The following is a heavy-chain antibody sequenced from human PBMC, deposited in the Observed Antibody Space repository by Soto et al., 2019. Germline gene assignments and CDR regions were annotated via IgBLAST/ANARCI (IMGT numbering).Heavy chain of an antibody. CDR3: ARSVFP. CDR1: GGSISSGGYY. J-gene: IGHJ5*02. CDR2: IHYSGST. Sequence: QVQLQESGPGLVKPSQTLSLTCTVSGGSISSGGYYWNWIRQHPGKGLEWIGYIHYSGSTYYNPSLTSRVSMSVDTSKNHFSLMLTSVTAAATAVYYCARSVFPWGRGTLVTVSS. V-gene: IGHV4-31*03.